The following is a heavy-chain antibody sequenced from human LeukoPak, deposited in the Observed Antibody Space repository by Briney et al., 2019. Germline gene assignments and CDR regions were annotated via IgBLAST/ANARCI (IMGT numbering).Heavy chain of an antibody. Sequence: GGSLRLSCAASGFNFDDYSMYWVRQAPGKGLEWVSGISWNSGSIGYADSVKGRFTISRDNSKNTLYLQMNSLRAEDTAVYYCSTEAIVTITGFDSWGKGTLVTVSS. CDR2: ISWNSGSI. V-gene: IGHV3-9*01. CDR3: STEAIVTITGFDS. CDR1: GFNFDDYS. D-gene: IGHD1-26*01. J-gene: IGHJ4*02.